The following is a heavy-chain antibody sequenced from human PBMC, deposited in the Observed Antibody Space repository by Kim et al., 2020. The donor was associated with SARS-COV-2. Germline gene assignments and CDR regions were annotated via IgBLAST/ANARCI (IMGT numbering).Heavy chain of an antibody. CDR3: ESLLPGPGGERQN. Sequence: SETLSLTCAVYGGSFSGYYWSWIRQPPGKGLEWIGEINHSGSTNYNPSLKSRVTISVDTSKNQFSLKLSSVTAADMAVYYCESLLPGPGGERQNWGQGTLVTVSS. V-gene: IGHV4-34*01. D-gene: IGHD3-16*01. CDR2: INHSGST. J-gene: IGHJ4*02. CDR1: GGSFSGYY.